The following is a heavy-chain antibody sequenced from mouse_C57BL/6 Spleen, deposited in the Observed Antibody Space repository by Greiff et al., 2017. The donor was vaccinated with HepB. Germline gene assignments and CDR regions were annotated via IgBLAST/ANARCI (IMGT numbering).Heavy chain of an antibody. CDR1: GFTFSDYG. Sequence: EVQRVESGGGLVKPGGSLKLSCAASGFTFSDYGMHWVRQAPEKGLEWVAYISSGSSTIYYADTVKGRFTISRDNAKNTLFLQMTSLRSEDTAMYYCARFSYGSSLAYWGQGTLVTVSA. D-gene: IGHD1-1*01. CDR2: ISSGSSTI. V-gene: IGHV5-17*01. CDR3: ARFSYGSSLAY. J-gene: IGHJ3*01.